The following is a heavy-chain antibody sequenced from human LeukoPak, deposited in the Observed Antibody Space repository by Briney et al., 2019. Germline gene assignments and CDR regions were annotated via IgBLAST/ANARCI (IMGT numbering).Heavy chain of an antibody. CDR1: GFTFGDYA. V-gene: IGHV3-49*04. J-gene: IGHJ6*02. D-gene: IGHD3-22*01. CDR2: IRNQAHGGTA. Sequence: GSLRLSCTASGFTFGDYAMSWVRQAPGKGLGWVGFIRNQAHGGTADYAASVKGRFRISRDDSNSIAYLHMDSLQAEDTALYYCFTPTYYYDASGYSLYSGMDVWGQGTTVTVSS. CDR3: FTPTYYYDASGYSLYSGMDV.